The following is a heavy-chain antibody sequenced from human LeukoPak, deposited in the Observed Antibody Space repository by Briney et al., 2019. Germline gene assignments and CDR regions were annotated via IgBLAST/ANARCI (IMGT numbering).Heavy chain of an antibody. CDR2: MNPNSGNT. CDR3: AEGRVHSSSSPLFRYYYYYYMDV. V-gene: IGHV1-8*01. D-gene: IGHD6-6*01. CDR1: GYTFTSYD. J-gene: IGHJ6*03. Sequence: ASVKVSCKASGYTFTSYDINWVRQATGQGLEWMGWMNPNSGNTGYAQKFQGRVTMTRNTSISTAYMELSSLRSEDTAVYYCAEGRVHSSSSPLFRYYYYYYMDVWGKGTTVTVFS.